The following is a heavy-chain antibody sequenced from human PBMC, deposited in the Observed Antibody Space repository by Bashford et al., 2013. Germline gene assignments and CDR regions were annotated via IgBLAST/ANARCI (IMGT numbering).Heavy chain of an antibody. D-gene: IGHD5-12*01. CDR1: GGSINSNTW. V-gene: IGHV4-4*02. J-gene: IGHJ3*02. CDR2: IYHSGST. CDR3: ARVVEWLRFPIRSVGFDI. Sequence: SETLSLTCTVSGGSINSNTWWSWVRQPPGKGLEWIGEIYHSGSTNYNPSLKSRVTISVDKSKNQFSLKLSSVTAADTAVFYCARVVEWLRFPIRSVGFDIWGQGTKVTVSS.